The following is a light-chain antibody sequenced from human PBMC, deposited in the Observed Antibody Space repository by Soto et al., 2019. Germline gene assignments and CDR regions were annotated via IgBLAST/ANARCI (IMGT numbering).Light chain of an antibody. CDR3: QQYGSSLWT. CDR1: QSFSSN. Sequence: EIVMTQSPATLSVSPGEGATLSCRASQSFSSNLAWYQQKPGQAPRLLIYGASTRATGIPARFSGSGSGTDFTLTISRLEPEDFAVYYCQQYGSSLWTFGQGTKVDIK. CDR2: GAS. J-gene: IGKJ1*01. V-gene: IGKV3-15*01.